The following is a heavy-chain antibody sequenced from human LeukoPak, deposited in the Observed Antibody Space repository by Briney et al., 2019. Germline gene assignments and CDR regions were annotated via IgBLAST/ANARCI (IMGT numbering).Heavy chain of an antibody. D-gene: IGHD3-3*01. CDR2: IYTSGST. V-gene: IGHV4-4*07. Sequence: PSETLSLTCTVSGGSISSYYWSWIRQPAGKGLEWIGRIYTSGSTNYNPSLKSRVTMSVDTSKNQFSLKLSSVTAADTAVYYCAGGVRFLEWLPGYYYYMDVWGKGTTVTVSS. CDR3: AGGVRFLEWLPGYYYYMDV. CDR1: GGSISSYY. J-gene: IGHJ6*03.